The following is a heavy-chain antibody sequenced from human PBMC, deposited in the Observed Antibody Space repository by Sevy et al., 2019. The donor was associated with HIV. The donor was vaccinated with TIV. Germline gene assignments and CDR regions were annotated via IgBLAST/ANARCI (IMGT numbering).Heavy chain of an antibody. CDR2: ISYDGSNK. Sequence: GGSLRLSCAASGFTFSSYAMHWVRQASGKGLEWVAVISYDGSNKYYADSVKGRFTISRDNSKNTLYLQMNSLRAEDTAVYYCARAYYDILTGYFRWGQGTLVTVSS. D-gene: IGHD3-9*01. J-gene: IGHJ4*02. V-gene: IGHV3-30-3*01. CDR1: GFTFSSYA. CDR3: ARAYYDILTGYFR.